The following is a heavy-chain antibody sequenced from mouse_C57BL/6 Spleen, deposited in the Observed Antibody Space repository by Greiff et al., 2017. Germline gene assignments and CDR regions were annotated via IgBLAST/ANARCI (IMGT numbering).Heavy chain of an antibody. CDR2: ISDGGSYT. CDR1: GFTFSSYA. J-gene: IGHJ4*01. V-gene: IGHV5-4*03. Sequence: EVMLVESGGGLVKPGGSLKLSCAASGFTFSSYAMSWVRQTPEKRLEWVATISDGGSYTYYPDNVKGRFTISRDNAKNNLYLQMSHLKSEDTAMYYCARSYDGYYGNAMDYWGQGTSVTVSS. CDR3: ARSYDGYYGNAMDY. D-gene: IGHD2-3*01.